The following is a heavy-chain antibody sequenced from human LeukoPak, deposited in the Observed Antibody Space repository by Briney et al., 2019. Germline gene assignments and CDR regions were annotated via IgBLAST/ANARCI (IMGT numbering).Heavy chain of an antibody. V-gene: IGHV1-24*01. CDR2: FDPEDGET. CDR3: ATIRPTVQLERHVGDWFDP. CDR1: GYTLTELS. Sequence: ASVKVSCKVSGYTLTELSMHWVRQAPGKGLEWMGGFDPEDGETIYAQKFQGRVTMTEDTSTDTAYMELSSLRSEDTAVYYCATIRPTVQLERHVGDWFDPWGQGTLVTVSS. J-gene: IGHJ5*02. D-gene: IGHD1-1*01.